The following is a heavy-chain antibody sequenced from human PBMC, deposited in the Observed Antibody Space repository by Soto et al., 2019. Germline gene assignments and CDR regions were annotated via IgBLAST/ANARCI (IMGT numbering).Heavy chain of an antibody. CDR1: AFTFSSYV. J-gene: IGHJ4*02. D-gene: IGHD5-12*01. V-gene: IGHV3-21*01. Sequence: EVQLVESGGGLVKPGGSLTLSCAASAFTFSSYVMNWVRQAPRKGLEWVSSISSSSSYIYYADSVKGRFTISRDNARNSLYLQMNSLRAEDTAVYYCARDPKTTASGYAYFDFWGQGALVTVSS. CDR2: ISSSSSYI. CDR3: ARDPKTTASGYAYFDF.